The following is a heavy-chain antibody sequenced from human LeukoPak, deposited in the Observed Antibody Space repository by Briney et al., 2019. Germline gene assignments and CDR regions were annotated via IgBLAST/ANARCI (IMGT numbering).Heavy chain of an antibody. D-gene: IGHD6-13*01. V-gene: IGHV5-51*01. CDR1: GYSFTNYW. Sequence: GESLKISCKASGYSFTNYWIGWVRQMPGKGLEWMGLVWPGDSDTRYSPSFQGQVTISADKSISTAYLHWSSLKASDTAMYYCARRSREAYDPVTAAKLDYWGQGTLVTVSS. CDR3: ARRSREAYDPVTAAKLDY. J-gene: IGHJ4*02. CDR2: VWPGDSDT.